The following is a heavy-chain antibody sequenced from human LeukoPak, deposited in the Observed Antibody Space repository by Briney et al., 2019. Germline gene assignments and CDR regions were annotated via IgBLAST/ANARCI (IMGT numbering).Heavy chain of an antibody. J-gene: IGHJ3*02. D-gene: IGHD3-10*01. CDR1: GGSISSSNW. V-gene: IGHV4-4*02. Sequence: KPSETLSLTCAVSGGSISSSNWWSWVRQPPGKGLEWIGEIYHSGSTNYNPSLKSRVTISVDKSKNQFSLKLSSVTAADTAVYYCARDLLNYYGSGSYHFAHSDAFDIWGQGTMVTVSS. CDR2: IYHSGST. CDR3: ARDLLNYYGSGSYHFAHSDAFDI.